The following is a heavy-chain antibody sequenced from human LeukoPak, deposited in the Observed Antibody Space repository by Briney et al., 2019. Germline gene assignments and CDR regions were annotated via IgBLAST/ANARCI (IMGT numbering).Heavy chain of an antibody. CDR3: AKDLGGLRLGVVGWFDP. V-gene: IGHV3-23*01. CDR1: GFIFSNYA. J-gene: IGHJ5*02. Sequence: PGGSLRLSCVASGFIFSNYAMSWARQAPGKGLEWVSAISSSGDITYYADSVKGRFTISRDNSKKTLYLQMNSLRAEDTAVYYCAKDLGGLRLGVVGWFDPWGQGTLVTVSS. CDR2: ISSSGDIT. D-gene: IGHD2-2*01.